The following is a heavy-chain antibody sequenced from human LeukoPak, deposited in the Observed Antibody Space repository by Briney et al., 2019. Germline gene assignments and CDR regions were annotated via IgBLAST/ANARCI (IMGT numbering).Heavy chain of an antibody. J-gene: IGHJ6*03. Sequence: SETLSLTCTVSGGSIGSSIYYWGWIRQPPEKGLEWIGSVYYSGRTYYNPSLKSRVTISVDTSKNQFSLKLSSVTAADTAVYYCARGMVRGVIIIVDYYMDVWGKGTTVTISS. CDR3: ARGMVRGVIIIVDYYMDV. CDR1: GGSIGSSIYY. V-gene: IGHV4-39*01. D-gene: IGHD3-10*01. CDR2: VYYSGRT.